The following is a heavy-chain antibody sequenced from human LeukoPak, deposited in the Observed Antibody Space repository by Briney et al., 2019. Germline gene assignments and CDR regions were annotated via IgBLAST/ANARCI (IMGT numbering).Heavy chain of an antibody. D-gene: IGHD1-1*01. V-gene: IGHV1-2*02. CDR1: GYTFTGYY. J-gene: IGHJ5*02. Sequence: ASVKVSCKASGYTFTGYYMHLVRLAPGQGLEWMGRINLNSGGTNYAQKFQGRVTMTRDTSISTAYMELSRLRSDDTAVYYCARGYNWNDAWFDPWGQGTLVTVSS. CDR3: ARGYNWNDAWFDP. CDR2: INLNSGGT.